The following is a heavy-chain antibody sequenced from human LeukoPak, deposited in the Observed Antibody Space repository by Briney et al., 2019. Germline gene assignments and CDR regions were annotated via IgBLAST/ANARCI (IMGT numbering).Heavy chain of an antibody. CDR3: ARGGVDYYYYMDV. CDR1: GFTFSHYS. CDR2: IGSTLGHI. J-gene: IGHJ6*03. V-gene: IGHV3-21*01. Sequence: NAGGSLRLSCAGSGFTFSHYSMNWVRQAPGKGLEWVSSIGSTLGHIYYADSVKGRFTISRDNAKNSLYVQMNSLRAEDTAVYYCARGGVDYYYYMDVWGKGTTVTVSS.